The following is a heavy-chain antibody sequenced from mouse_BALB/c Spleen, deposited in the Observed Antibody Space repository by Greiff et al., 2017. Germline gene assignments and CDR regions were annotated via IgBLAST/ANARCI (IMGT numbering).Heavy chain of an antibody. J-gene: IGHJ1*01. CDR2: INSNGGST. CDR3: ARDSYYGNRYFDV. Sequence: DVQLVESGGGLVQPGGSLKLSCAASGFTFSSYGMSWVRQTPDKRLELVATINSNGGSTYYPDSVKGRFTISRDNAKNTLYLQMSSLKSEDTAMYYCARDSYYGNRYFDVWGAGTTVTVSS. CDR1: GFTFSSYG. D-gene: IGHD2-10*01. V-gene: IGHV5-6-3*01.